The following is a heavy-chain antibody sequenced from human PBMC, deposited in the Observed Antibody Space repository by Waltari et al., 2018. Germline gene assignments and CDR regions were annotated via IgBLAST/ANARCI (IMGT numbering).Heavy chain of an antibody. V-gene: IGHV4-4*07. Sequence: QVQLQESSPGLVKPSETLSLTCTVSGGSISSYYWSWIRQPAGMGLEWIGRIYTSGSTNYNPSLKSRVTMSVDTSKNQFSLKLNSVTAADTAVYYCARDLVAAAGGYFDSWGQGTLVTVSS. CDR3: ARDLVAAAGGYFDS. CDR2: IYTSGST. J-gene: IGHJ4*02. CDR1: GGSISSYY. D-gene: IGHD6-13*01.